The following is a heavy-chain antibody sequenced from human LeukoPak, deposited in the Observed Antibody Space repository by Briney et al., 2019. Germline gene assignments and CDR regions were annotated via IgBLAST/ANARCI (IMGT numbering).Heavy chain of an antibody. CDR3: ARELITKADAFDI. D-gene: IGHD1-20*01. Sequence: PSETLSLTCTVSGDSISSGDYYWSWIRQPAGKGLEWIGRISSSGSTNYNPSLKSRVTISVDTSKNQFSLKLTSVTAADTAVYYCARELITKADAFDIWGQGTMVTVSS. V-gene: IGHV4-61*02. CDR1: GDSISSGDYY. J-gene: IGHJ3*02. CDR2: ISSSGST.